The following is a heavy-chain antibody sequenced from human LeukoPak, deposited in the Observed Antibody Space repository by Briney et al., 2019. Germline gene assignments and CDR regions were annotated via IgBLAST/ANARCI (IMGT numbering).Heavy chain of an antibody. V-gene: IGHV4-4*09. CDR3: ARSQGSSWYLEEFDY. D-gene: IGHD6-13*01. CDR2: IYTSGRT. Sequence: GYIYTSGRTSYNPSLKSRVTISVDTSKNQFSLKLSSVTAADTAVYYCARSQGSSWYLEEFDYWGQGTLVTVSS. J-gene: IGHJ4*02.